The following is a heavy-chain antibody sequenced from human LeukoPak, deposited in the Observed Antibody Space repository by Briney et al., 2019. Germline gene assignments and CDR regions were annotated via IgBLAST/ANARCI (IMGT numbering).Heavy chain of an antibody. CDR2: ISGDEIWT. Sequence: QPGGSLRLSCAASGFTVSSNYMSWVRQAPGKGLVWVSRISGDEIWTSYADSVKGRFIISRDNAKNTLYLQMNGLRTEDTAVYYCAREYNSGPKQTDAFDIWGQGTMVTVSS. V-gene: IGHV3-74*01. CDR3: AREYNSGPKQTDAFDI. CDR1: GFTVSSNY. D-gene: IGHD3-22*01. J-gene: IGHJ3*02.